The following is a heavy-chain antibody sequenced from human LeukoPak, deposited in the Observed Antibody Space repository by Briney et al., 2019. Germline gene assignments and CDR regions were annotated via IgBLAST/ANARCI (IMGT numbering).Heavy chain of an antibody. CDR1: GFTFSNAW. J-gene: IGHJ4*02. CDR2: IKSKTDGGTT. V-gene: IGHV3-15*01. D-gene: IGHD5-18*01. Sequence: PGGSLRISCAASGFTFSNAWMSWVRQAPGKGLEWVGRIKSKTDGGTTDYAAPVKGRFTISRDDSKNTLYLQMNSLKTEDTAVYYCIGYSYGYGFDYWGQGTLVTVSS. CDR3: IGYSYGYGFDY.